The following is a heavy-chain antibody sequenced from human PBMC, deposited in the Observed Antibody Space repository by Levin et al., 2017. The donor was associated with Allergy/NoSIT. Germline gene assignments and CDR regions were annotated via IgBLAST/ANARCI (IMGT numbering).Heavy chain of an antibody. CDR2: LYHSGTT. J-gene: IGHJ4*02. V-gene: IGHV4-59*11. Sequence: SQTLSLTCTVSGGSISSHYWSWIRQSPGKGLEWIGYLYHSGTTNYNPSLKSRVTFSIDTSKNQFSLRLSSVTAADTAVYYCARRDYGDYFDYWGQGTLVTVSS. CDR1: GGSISSHY. D-gene: IGHD4-17*01. CDR3: ARRDYGDYFDY.